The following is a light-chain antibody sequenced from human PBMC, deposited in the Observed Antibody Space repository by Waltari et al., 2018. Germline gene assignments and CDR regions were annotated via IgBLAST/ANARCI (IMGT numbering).Light chain of an antibody. CDR3: QVWDTTSDRVV. CDR1: NVGSKS. Sequence: SYVLTQPPSASVATGETARITCGGDNVGSKSVHWYQQKPGQAPLLVVYDDSARPSGIPDRFSASNAGDTATLTIRRVENGDEADYYCQVWDTTSDRVVFGGGTKLTVL. CDR2: DDS. J-gene: IGLJ2*01. V-gene: IGLV3-21*02.